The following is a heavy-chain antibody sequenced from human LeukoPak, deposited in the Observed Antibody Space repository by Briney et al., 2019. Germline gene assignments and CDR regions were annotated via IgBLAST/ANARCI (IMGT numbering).Heavy chain of an antibody. CDR3: ARDQVSVAGTGIDY. D-gene: IGHD6-13*01. V-gene: IGHV3-11*04. J-gene: IGHJ4*02. CDR2: ISSSGNSI. CDR1: GFTFSDYY. Sequence: GGSLRLSCAASGFTFSDYYMSWIRQAPGKGLEWVSYISSSGNSISYADSVKGRFTISRDNAKNSLYLQMNSLRAEDTAVYNCARDQVSVAGTGIDYWGQGTLVTVSS.